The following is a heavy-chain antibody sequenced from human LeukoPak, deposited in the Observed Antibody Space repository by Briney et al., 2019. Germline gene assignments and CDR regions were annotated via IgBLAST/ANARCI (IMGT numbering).Heavy chain of an antibody. CDR2: IHHSGST. V-gene: IGHV4-38-2*01. Sequence: PSETLSLTCAVSGYSISSGYYWGWIRQPPGKGLGWSGSIHHSGSTYYNPSLKSRVTIAVDTSNNQFSLKLSSVTAADTAVYYSATGENLAAGPWHAFDIWGQGTMVTVSS. J-gene: IGHJ3*02. CDR3: ATGENLAAGPWHAFDI. D-gene: IGHD6-6*01. CDR1: GYSISSGYY.